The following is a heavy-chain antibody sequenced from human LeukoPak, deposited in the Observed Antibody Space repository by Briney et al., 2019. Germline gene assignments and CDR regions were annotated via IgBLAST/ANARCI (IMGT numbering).Heavy chain of an antibody. CDR2: MNPNSGNT. V-gene: IGHV1-8*01. CDR1: GYTFTSYD. J-gene: IGHJ6*03. Sequence: ASVKVSCKASGYTFTSYDINWVRQATGQGLEWMGWMNPNSGNTGYAQKFQGRVTMTRNTSISTAYMELSSLRSEDTAVYYCARGHRRGSGCDAGYYYYMDVWSKGTTVTVSS. D-gene: IGHD3-10*01. CDR3: ARGHRRGSGCDAGYYYYMDV.